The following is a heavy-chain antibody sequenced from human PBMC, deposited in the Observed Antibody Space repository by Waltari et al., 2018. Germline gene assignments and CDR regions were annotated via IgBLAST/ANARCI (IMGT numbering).Heavy chain of an antibody. V-gene: IGHV3-30*02. J-gene: IGHJ3*02. Sequence: QVQLVESGGGVVQPGGSLRLSCAASGVTVSRYGMHWIRQAPGKGLEGVAFIHYDGTKKDYAASVRGRFTISRDNSKNTLYLQMNSLRTEDTAMYYCVKDICRRTDCDAFDIWGLGTMVTVSS. CDR2: IHYDGTKK. D-gene: IGHD2-21*02. CDR1: GVTVSRYG. CDR3: VKDICRRTDCDAFDI.